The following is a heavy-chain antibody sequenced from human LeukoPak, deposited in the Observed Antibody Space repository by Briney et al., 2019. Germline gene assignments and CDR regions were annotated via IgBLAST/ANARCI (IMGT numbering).Heavy chain of an antibody. Sequence: PGGSLRLSCAASGFTFSSYWMHWVRQATGKGPVWVSRINSDGSFTRYADSVKGRFTISRDNAKNTLYLQMNSLRAEDTAVYYCAREVRQNWFDPWGQGTLVTVSS. CDR2: INSDGSFT. J-gene: IGHJ5*02. V-gene: IGHV3-74*01. CDR3: AREVRQNWFDP. CDR1: GFTFSSYW.